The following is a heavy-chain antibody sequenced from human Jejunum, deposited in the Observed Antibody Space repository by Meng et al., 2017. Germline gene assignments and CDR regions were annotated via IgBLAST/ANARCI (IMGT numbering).Heavy chain of an antibody. CDR3: ARDSRPTYRIGWKFFDH. CDR1: GITFSIYT. Sequence: QVQLVESGGGLVQPGTSLRLSCGASGITFSIYTIHWVRQASGKGLEWVSIISYDGSNIQYADSVRDRFTIYRDDSKNTVYLQMNNLRGDDTAVYYCARDSRPTYRIGWKFFDHWGQGTLVTVSS. J-gene: IGHJ4*02. D-gene: IGHD6-19*01. CDR2: ISYDGSNI. V-gene: IGHV3-30-3*01.